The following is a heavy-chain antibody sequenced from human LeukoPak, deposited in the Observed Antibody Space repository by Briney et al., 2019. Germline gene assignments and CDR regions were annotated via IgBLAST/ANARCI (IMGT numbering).Heavy chain of an antibody. D-gene: IGHD3-3*01. Sequence: GGSLRLSCAASGFTFSSYEMNWVRQAPGKGLEWVSYISSSGSTIYYADSVKGRFTISRDNAKNSLYLQMNSLRDTAVYYCAGGDYDFWSGYYRGFDYWGQGTLATVSS. V-gene: IGHV3-48*03. CDR1: GFTFSSYE. CDR3: AGGDYDFWSGYYRGFDY. CDR2: ISSSGSTI. J-gene: IGHJ4*02.